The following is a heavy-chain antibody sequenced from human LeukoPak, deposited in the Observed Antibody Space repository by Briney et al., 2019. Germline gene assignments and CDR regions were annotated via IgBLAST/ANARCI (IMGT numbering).Heavy chain of an antibody. J-gene: IGHJ4*02. CDR3: ATRGSGTYYPFDY. CDR2: IKRKTDGGTT. Sequence: GGSLRLSCAASGFTFSNAWMSWVRQAPGKGLEWVGRIKRKTDGGTTDYAAPVKGRFTISRDDSENTLYLHMNSLKIEDTAVYYCATRGSGTYYPFDYWGQGTLVTVSS. V-gene: IGHV3-15*01. CDR1: GFTFSNAW. D-gene: IGHD3-10*01.